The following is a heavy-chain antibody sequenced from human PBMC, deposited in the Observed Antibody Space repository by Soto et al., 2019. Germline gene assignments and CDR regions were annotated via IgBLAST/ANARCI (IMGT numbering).Heavy chain of an antibody. CDR3: TRSHVNTYYYYYGVDV. CDR2: INPSGGST. J-gene: IGHJ6*02. CDR1: GYTFTSYY. Sequence: ASVKVSCKASGYTFTSYYMHWVRQAPGQGLEWMGIINPSGGSTSYAQKFLGRVTMTRDTSTSTVYMELSSLRSEDTAVYYCTRSHVNTYYYYYGVDVWGQATKATVS. V-gene: IGHV1-46*01.